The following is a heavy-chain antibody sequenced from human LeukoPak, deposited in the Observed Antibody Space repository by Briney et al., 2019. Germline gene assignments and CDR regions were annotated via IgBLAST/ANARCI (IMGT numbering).Heavy chain of an antibody. Sequence: SETLSLTCSVSGDSVSSNNYYWGWIRQPPGKGLEWIGEINHSGSTNYNPSLKSRVTISVDTSKNQFSLKLSSVTAADTAVYYCARGVGTHDYWGQGTLVTVSS. V-gene: IGHV4-39*07. CDR1: GDSVSSNNYY. CDR3: ARGVGTHDY. J-gene: IGHJ4*02. D-gene: IGHD3-10*01. CDR2: INHSGST.